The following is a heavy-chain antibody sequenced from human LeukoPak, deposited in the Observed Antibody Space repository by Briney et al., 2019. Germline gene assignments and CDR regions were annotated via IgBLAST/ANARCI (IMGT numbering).Heavy chain of an antibody. CDR3: ARGDGSGSYPFDY. V-gene: IGHV4-59*01. CDR2: IYYSGST. D-gene: IGHD3-10*01. CDR1: AGSISSYY. J-gene: IGHJ4*02. Sequence: SETLSLTCTVSAGSISSYYWSWIRQPPGKGLEWIGYIYYSGSTNYNPSLKSRVTISVDTSKNQFSLKLNSVTAADTAVYYCARGDGSGSYPFDYWGQGTLLTVSS.